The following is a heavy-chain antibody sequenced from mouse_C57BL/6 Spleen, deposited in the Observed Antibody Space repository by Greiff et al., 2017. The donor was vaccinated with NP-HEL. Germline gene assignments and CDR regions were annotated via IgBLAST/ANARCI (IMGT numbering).Heavy chain of an antibody. CDR1: GYTFTDYY. J-gene: IGHJ3*01. CDR3: AREAYYSNYDGFAY. V-gene: IGHV1-76*01. Sequence: QVHVKQSGAELVRPGASVKLSCKASGYTFTDYYINWVKQRPGQGLEWIARIYPGSGNTYYNEKFKGKATLTAEKSSSTAYMQLSSLTSEDSAVYFWAREAYYSNYDGFAYWGQGTLVTVSA. CDR2: IYPGSGNT. D-gene: IGHD2-5*01.